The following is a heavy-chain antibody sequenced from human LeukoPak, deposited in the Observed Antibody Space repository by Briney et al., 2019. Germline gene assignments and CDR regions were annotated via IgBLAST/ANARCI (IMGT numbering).Heavy chain of an antibody. CDR3: ARDSEYSVGAIHY. Sequence: PSETLSLTCTVSGYSISSGYYWGWIRQPPGKGLEWIGSIYHSGSTYYNPSLKSRVTISVDTSKNQFSLKLSSVTAADTAVYYCARDSEYSVGAIHYWGQGTLVTVSS. J-gene: IGHJ4*02. V-gene: IGHV4-38-2*02. D-gene: IGHD1-26*01. CDR2: IYHSGST. CDR1: GYSISSGYY.